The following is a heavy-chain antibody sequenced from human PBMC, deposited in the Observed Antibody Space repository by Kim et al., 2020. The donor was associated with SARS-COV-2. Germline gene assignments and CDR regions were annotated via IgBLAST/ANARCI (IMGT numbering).Heavy chain of an antibody. J-gene: IGHJ3*02. Sequence: LSLTRATSGFTFSAYDMNWVRRAPGKGLEWLSFITKSSTTIYYANSVKGRFTISRDNAKNSLYLQMNSLRDEDTALYYCVRDRMGGAFDMWGQGTMV. V-gene: IGHV3-48*02. CDR3: VRDRMGGAFDM. CDR2: ITKSSTTI. CDR1: GFTFSAYD. D-gene: IGHD3-16*01.